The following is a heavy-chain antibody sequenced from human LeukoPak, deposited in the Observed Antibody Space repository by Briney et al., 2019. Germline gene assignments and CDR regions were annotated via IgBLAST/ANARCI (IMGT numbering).Heavy chain of an antibody. V-gene: IGHV1-2*02. CDR3: ARGQIVVVVAARTYYYYYMDV. CDR1: GYTFTGYY. CDR2: INPNSGGT. D-gene: IGHD2-15*01. J-gene: IGHJ6*03. Sequence: ASVKVSCKASGYTFTGYYMHWVRQAPGQGLEWMGWINPNSGGTNYAQKFQDRVTMTTDTSTSTAHMELRSLRSDDTAVYYCARGQIVVVVAARTYYYYYMDVWGKGTTVTISS.